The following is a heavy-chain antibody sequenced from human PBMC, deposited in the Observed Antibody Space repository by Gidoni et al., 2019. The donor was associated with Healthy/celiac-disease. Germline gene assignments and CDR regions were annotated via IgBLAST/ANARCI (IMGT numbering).Heavy chain of an antibody. V-gene: IGHV1-8*01. J-gene: IGHJ3*02. Sequence: QVQLVQSGAEVKKPGASVKVSCKASGYTFTSYDINWVRQATGQGLEWMGWMNPNSGNTGYAQKFQGRVTMTRNTSISTAYMELSSLRSEDTAVYYCARARGYSYRPPRTGPKPFDIWGQGTMVTVSS. CDR3: ARARGYSYRPPRTGPKPFDI. D-gene: IGHD5-18*01. CDR1: GYTFTSYD. CDR2: MNPNSGNT.